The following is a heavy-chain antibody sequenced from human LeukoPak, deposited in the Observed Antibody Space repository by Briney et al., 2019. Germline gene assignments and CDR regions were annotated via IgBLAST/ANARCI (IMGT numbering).Heavy chain of an antibody. V-gene: IGHV4-34*01. CDR2: INHSGST. CDR1: GGSFSGYY. J-gene: IGHJ6*02. Sequence: SETLSLTCAVYGGSFSGYYWSWIRQPPGKGLEWIGEINHSGSTNYNPSLKSRVTISVDTSKNQFSLKLSSVTAADTAVYYCARGPRQVPQDVWGQGTTVTVSS. D-gene: IGHD1-1*01. CDR3: ARGPRQVPQDV.